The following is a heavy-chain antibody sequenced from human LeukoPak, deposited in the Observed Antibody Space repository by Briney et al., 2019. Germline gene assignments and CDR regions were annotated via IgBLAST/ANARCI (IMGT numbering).Heavy chain of an antibody. CDR1: GYTFTGDY. CDR2: INPNSGGT. Sequence: ASVKLSCKASGYTFTGDYMHWVRQAPGQGLEWMGWINPNSGGTNYAQKFQGRVTMTRDTSISTAYVELSRLRSDDTAVYYCARTHGKGGYSGYDYGYWGQGTLVTVSS. V-gene: IGHV1-2*02. D-gene: IGHD5-12*01. CDR3: ARTHGKGGYSGYDYGY. J-gene: IGHJ4*02.